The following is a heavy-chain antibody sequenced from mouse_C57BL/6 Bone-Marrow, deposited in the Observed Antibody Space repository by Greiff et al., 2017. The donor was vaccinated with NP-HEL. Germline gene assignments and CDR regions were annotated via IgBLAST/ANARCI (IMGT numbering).Heavy chain of an antibody. V-gene: IGHV5-9-1*02. Sequence: EVKLMESGEGLVKPGGSLKLSCAASGFTFSSYAMSWVRQTPEKRLEWVAYISSGGDYIYYADPVQGRFTISRDNARNTLYLQMSSLKSEDTAMYYCTRDRYGSNYWYFDVWGTGTTVTVSS. CDR2: ISSGGDYI. D-gene: IGHD1-1*01. J-gene: IGHJ1*03. CDR1: GFTFSSYA. CDR3: TRDRYGSNYWYFDV.